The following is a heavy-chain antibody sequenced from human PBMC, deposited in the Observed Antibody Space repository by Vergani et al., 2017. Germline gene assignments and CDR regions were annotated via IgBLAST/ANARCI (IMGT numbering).Heavy chain of an antibody. J-gene: IGHJ6*02. V-gene: IGHV4-4*09. CDR3: ARDIPREGSSGWYYYYYYGMDV. Sequence: QVQLQESGPGLVKPSETLSLTCTVSGGSISSYYWSWIRQPPGKGLEWIGYIYTSGSTNYNPSLKSRVTISVDTSKNQFSLKLSSVTAADTAVYYCARDIPREGSSGWYYYYYYGMDVWGQGTTVTVSS. D-gene: IGHD6-19*01. CDR2: IYTSGST. CDR1: GGSISSYY.